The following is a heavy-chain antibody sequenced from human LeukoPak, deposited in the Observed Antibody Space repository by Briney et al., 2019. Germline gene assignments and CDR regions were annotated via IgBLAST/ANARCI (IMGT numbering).Heavy chain of an antibody. CDR3: ARGGGGSGSYYYYYCYMDV. CDR1: GGSFSGYY. Sequence: PSETLSLTCAVYGGSFSGYYWSWIRQPPGKGLEWIGEINHSGSTNYNPSLKSRVTISVDTSKNQFSLKLSSVTAADTAVYYCARGGGGSGSYYYYYCYMDVWGKGTTVTVSS. D-gene: IGHD3-10*01. CDR2: INHSGST. J-gene: IGHJ6*03. V-gene: IGHV4-34*01.